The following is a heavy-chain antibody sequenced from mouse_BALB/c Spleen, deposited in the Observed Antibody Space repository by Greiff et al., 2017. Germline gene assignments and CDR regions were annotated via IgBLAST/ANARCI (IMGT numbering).Heavy chain of an antibody. V-gene: IGHV1S33*01. CDR3: ARTGDFDY. CDR2: IYPGDGST. J-gene: IGHJ2*01. CDR1: GYTFTSYD. D-gene: IGHD4-1*01. Sequence: SGPELVKPGALVKISCKASGYTFTSYDINWVKQRPGQGLEWIGWIYPGDGSTKYNEKFKGKATLTADKSSSTAYMQLSSLTSENSAVYFCARTGDFDYWGQGTTLTVSS.